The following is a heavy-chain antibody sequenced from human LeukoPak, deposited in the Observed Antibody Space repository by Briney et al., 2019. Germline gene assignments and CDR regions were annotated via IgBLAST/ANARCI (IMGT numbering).Heavy chain of an antibody. CDR1: GYTFTSYG. D-gene: IGHD5-24*01. Sequence: ASMKVSCKASGYTFTSYGISWVRQAPGQGLEWMGWISAYNGNTNYAQKLQGRVTMTTDTSTSTAYMELRSLRSDDTAVYYCARDLALRRDGYNLLGYWGQGTLVTVSS. J-gene: IGHJ4*02. CDR3: ARDLALRRDGYNLLGY. CDR2: ISAYNGNT. V-gene: IGHV1-18*01.